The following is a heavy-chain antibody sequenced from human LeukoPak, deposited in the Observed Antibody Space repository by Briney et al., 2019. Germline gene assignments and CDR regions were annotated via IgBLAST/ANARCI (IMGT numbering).Heavy chain of an antibody. D-gene: IGHD2-2*01. CDR2: IYPGDSDT. CDR1: GYSFTSYW. V-gene: IGHV5-51*01. CDR3: ARQPIVVVPAATPWFDP. Sequence: GESLKISCKGSGYSFTSYWIGWVRQMPGEGLEWMGIIYPGDSDTRYSPSFQGQVTISADKSISTAYLQWSSLKASDTAMYYCARQPIVVVPAATPWFDPWGQGTLVTVSS. J-gene: IGHJ5*02.